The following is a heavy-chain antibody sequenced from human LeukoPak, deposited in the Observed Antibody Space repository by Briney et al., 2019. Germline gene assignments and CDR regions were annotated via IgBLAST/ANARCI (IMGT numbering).Heavy chain of an antibody. J-gene: IGHJ3*02. Sequence: KPSEALSLTCTVSGGSISSYYWSWMRQPAGKGLEWIGRIYSSGSTKYNPSLKSRVTISVDTSKNQFSLKLSSVTAADTAVYYCARQGGKRGLDIWGQGTMVTVSS. CDR3: ARQGGKRGLDI. CDR2: IYSSGST. CDR1: GGSISSYY. D-gene: IGHD4-23*01. V-gene: IGHV4-4*07.